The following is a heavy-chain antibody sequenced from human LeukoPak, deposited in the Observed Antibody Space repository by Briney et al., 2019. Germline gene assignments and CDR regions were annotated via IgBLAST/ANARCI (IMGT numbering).Heavy chain of an antibody. CDR2: ISWDGGST. D-gene: IGHD6-19*01. J-gene: IGHJ4*02. V-gene: IGHV3-43D*03. CDR3: AKVYIPGYSSGPPGY. CDR1: GFTFDDYA. Sequence: GGSLRLSCAASGFTFDDYAMHWVRQAPGKGLEWVSLISWDGGSTYYADSVKGRFTISRDNSKNSLYLQMNSLRAEDTALYYCAKVYIPGYSSGPPGYWGQGTLVTVSS.